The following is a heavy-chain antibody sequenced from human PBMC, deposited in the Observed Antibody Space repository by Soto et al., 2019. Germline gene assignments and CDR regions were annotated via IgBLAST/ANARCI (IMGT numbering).Heavy chain of an antibody. CDR3: ARSRLGSGWSSYYYYGMDV. CDR1: GGSFSGYY. CDR2: INHSGST. J-gene: IGHJ6*02. V-gene: IGHV4-34*01. Sequence: PSETLSLTCAVYGGSFSGYYWSWIRQPPGKGLEWSGEINHSGSTNYNPSLKSRVTISVDTSKNQFSLKLSSVTAADTAVYYCARSRLGSGWSSYYYYGMDVWGQGTTVTVSS. D-gene: IGHD6-19*01.